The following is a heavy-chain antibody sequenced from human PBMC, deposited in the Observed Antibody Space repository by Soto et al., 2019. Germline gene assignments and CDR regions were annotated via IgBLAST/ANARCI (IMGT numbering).Heavy chain of an antibody. J-gene: IGHJ4*02. CDR2: ISSSSSTI. CDR3: GSQSSEWPLFAS. V-gene: IGHV3-48*01. CDR1: GFTFSSYS. D-gene: IGHD3-3*01. Sequence: EVQLVESGGGLVQPGGSLRLSCAASGFTFSSYSMNWVRQAPGKGLEWVSYISSSSSTIYYADSVKGRFTISRDNAKNSLYLQMNRLRAEDTAVYYCGSQSSEWPLFASWGQGTLVTVSS.